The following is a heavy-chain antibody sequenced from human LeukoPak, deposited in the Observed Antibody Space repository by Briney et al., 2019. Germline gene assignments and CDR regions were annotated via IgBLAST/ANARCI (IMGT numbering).Heavy chain of an antibody. J-gene: IGHJ4*02. CDR1: GGSFSGYY. CDR2: ITHSGSV. Sequence: PSETLSLTCGVHGGSFSGYYWSWIRQSPGKGLEWIGEITHSGSVNYSPSLKGRVTISIVTSKNQISLKLTSVTAADTAFYYCASVSSTWYYSIWGQGILVTVSS. D-gene: IGHD6-13*01. CDR3: ASVSSTWYYSI. V-gene: IGHV4-34*01.